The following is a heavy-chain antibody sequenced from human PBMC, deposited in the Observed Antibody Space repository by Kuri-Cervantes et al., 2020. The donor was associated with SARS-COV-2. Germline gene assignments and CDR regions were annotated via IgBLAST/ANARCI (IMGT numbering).Heavy chain of an antibody. Sequence: GGSLRLSCVISGFTVSTNYMTWVRQAPGKGLEWVSTIYSGGNTFYADSVKGRFTISRDNSKNTLYLQMNSLRAEDTAVYYCARERGVIPAGLGWFDPWGQGTLVTVSS. CDR3: ARERGVIPAGLGWFDP. V-gene: IGHV3-53*01. CDR1: GFTVSTNY. D-gene: IGHD2-2*01. J-gene: IGHJ5*02. CDR2: IYSGGNT.